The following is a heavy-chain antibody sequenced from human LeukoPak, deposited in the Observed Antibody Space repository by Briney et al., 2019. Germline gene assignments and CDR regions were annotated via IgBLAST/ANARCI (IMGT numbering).Heavy chain of an antibody. J-gene: IGHJ6*03. CDR2: ISSSGST. CDR1: GDSISSGDYY. D-gene: IGHD6-13*01. V-gene: IGHV4-61*02. CDR3: ARGRYSSSWYVGYYYYYMDV. Sequence: SQTLSLTCTVSGDSISSGDYYWSWIRQPAGKGLEWIGRISSSGSTNYNPSLKSRVTISVDTSKNQFSLKLSSVTAADTAVYYCARGRYSSSWYVGYYYYYMDVWGKGTTVTISS.